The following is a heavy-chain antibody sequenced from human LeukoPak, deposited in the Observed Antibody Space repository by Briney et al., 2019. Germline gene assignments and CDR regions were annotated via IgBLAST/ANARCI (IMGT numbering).Heavy chain of an antibody. D-gene: IGHD6-19*01. CDR1: GYTFTSYG. V-gene: IGHV1-18*01. CDR3: ARDQWLGDAFDI. Sequence: ASVKVSCKASGYTFTSYGISWVRQAPGQGLECMGWISAYNGNTNYAQKLQGRVTMTTDTSTSTAYMELRSLRSDDTAVYYCARDQWLGDAFDIWGQGTMVTVSS. J-gene: IGHJ3*02. CDR2: ISAYNGNT.